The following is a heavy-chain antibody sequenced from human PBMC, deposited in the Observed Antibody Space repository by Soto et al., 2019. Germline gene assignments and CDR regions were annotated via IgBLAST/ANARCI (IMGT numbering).Heavy chain of an antibody. CDR3: AKDRLAGNFDY. CDR2: ISNTGGGT. Sequence: GGSLRLSCAASGFTFNNYAMNWVRQAPGMGLEWVATISNTGGGTYYADSVKGRFTISRDNSKNTLYLQMSSLRVEDTAVYYCAKDRLAGNFDYWGQATQVTVSS. V-gene: IGHV3-23*01. J-gene: IGHJ4*02. CDR1: GFTFNNYA.